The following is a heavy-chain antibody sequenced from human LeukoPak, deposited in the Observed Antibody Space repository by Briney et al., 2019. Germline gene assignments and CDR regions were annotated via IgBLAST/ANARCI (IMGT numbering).Heavy chain of an antibody. D-gene: IGHD3-22*01. CDR2: TNPSSGSR. V-gene: IGHV1-46*01. CDR3: ARATYDSSGYQLDFDY. Sequence: ASVKVSCKASGYTFTSYYMHWVRQAPGQGLEWMGITNPSSGSRSYAQKFQGRVTLTRGTSTSTVYMELSSLRSEDTAVYYCARATYDSSGYQLDFDYWGQGTLVTVSS. J-gene: IGHJ4*02. CDR1: GYTFTSYY.